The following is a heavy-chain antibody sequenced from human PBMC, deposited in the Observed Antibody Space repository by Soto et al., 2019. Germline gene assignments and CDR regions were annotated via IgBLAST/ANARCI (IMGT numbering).Heavy chain of an antibody. D-gene: IGHD2-8*01. CDR3: ARDPGYGTNGVCYTGMVDY. J-gene: IGHJ4*02. V-gene: IGHV1-18*01. Sequence: ASVKVSCKASGYTFTSYCISWVRQAPGQGLEWMGWISAYNGNTNYAQKLQGRVTMTTDTSTSTAYMELRSLISDDTAVDYCARDPGYGTNGVCYTGMVDYWGQGTLVTVSS. CDR1: GYTFTSYC. CDR2: ISAYNGNT.